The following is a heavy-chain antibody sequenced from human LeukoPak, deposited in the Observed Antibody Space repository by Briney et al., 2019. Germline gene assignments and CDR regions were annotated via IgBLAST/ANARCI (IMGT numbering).Heavy chain of an antibody. V-gene: IGHV1-46*01. CDR3: ARTGRLAVAGTRFDP. CDR1: GYIFTSYY. J-gene: IGHJ5*01. D-gene: IGHD6-19*01. Sequence: GASVEVLCKASGYIFTSYYMHWVRQAPAKGRECVGIINPSGGSTSYAQKFQGRVTITRDMSTSTDYMELSSLRSEDTAVYYCARTGRLAVAGTRFDPWGQGTLVTVSS. CDR2: INPSGGST.